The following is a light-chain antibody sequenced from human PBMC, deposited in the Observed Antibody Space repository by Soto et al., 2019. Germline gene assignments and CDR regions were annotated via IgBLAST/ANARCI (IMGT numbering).Light chain of an antibody. CDR2: EVS. Sequence: QSALTQPASVSGSPGQLITISCTGTSSDVGGYNYVSWYQQHPGKAPKLMIYEVSHRPSGVSNRFSGSKSANTASLTISGLQAEDEADYYCSSYTSSSTQVFGGGTKLTVL. CDR3: SSYTSSSTQV. V-gene: IGLV2-14*01. J-gene: IGLJ3*02. CDR1: SSDVGGYNY.